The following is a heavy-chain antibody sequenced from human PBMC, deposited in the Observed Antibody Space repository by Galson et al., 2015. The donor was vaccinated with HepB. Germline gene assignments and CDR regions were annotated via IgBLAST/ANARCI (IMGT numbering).Heavy chain of an antibody. CDR2: INSHGSDT. D-gene: IGHD2/OR15-2a*01. CDR1: GFTFRKFY. J-gene: IGHJ4*02. V-gene: IGHV3-7*03. CDR3: ARESTWKLDY. Sequence: SLRLSCAASGFTFRKFYMAWVRQAPGKGLEWVANINSHGSDTSYVDSGKGRLIVSRDNAGNSLFLQMNSLRADYTAVYYWARESTWKLDYWGRGTLVTVSS.